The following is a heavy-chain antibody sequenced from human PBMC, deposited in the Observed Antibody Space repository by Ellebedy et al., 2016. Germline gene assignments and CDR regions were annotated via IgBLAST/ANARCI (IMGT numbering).Heavy chain of an antibody. Sequence: GESLKISCKGSGYSFTSYWISWVRQMPGKGLEWMGRIDPSDSYTNYSPSFQGHVTISADKSISTAYLQWSSLKASDTAMYYCARSGAAAVKFDYWGQGTLVTVSS. CDR3: ARSGAAAVKFDY. V-gene: IGHV5-10-1*01. CDR1: GYSFTSYW. CDR2: IDPSDSYT. J-gene: IGHJ4*02. D-gene: IGHD6-13*01.